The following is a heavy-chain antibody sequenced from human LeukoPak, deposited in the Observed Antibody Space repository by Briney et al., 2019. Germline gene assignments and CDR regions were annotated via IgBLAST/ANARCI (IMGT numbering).Heavy chain of an antibody. CDR3: VKDTPSVGSWAAIDI. V-gene: IGHV3-64D*09. Sequence: GSLLLSCSASGFTFSKYAMHWVRQAPGKGLEYVSAINDNGRSTYYADSAKGRFSISRDNSKNTLYLQMSSLRAEDTAVYYCVKDTPSVGSWAAIDIWGQGTMVAVSS. J-gene: IGHJ3*02. CDR2: INDNGRST. CDR1: GFTFSKYA. D-gene: IGHD3-10*01.